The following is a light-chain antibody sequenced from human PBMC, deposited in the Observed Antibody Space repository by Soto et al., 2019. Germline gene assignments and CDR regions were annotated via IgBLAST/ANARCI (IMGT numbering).Light chain of an antibody. V-gene: IGKV3-20*01. CDR3: QQYRTSPLT. J-gene: IGKJ4*01. CDR1: QSVGSY. CDR2: GTS. Sequence: EIGLTKSPGTLSLSPGAGATLSCRASQSVGSYLAWYQQKPGQAPRLLISGTSNRATGIPGRFSGSGSGTDFTLTISRLEPEDFAVYYCQQYRTSPLTFGGGTKVEI.